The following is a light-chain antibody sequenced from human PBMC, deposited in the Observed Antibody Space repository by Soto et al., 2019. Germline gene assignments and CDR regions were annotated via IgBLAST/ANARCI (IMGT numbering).Light chain of an antibody. J-gene: IGKJ1*01. CDR2: DAS. V-gene: IGKV1-5*01. CDR1: QNINKW. Sequence: DIQMTQSPSTLSASVGDRGVITCRASQNINKWLAWYQQKPGKAPKFLIYDASTLETGVPSRFSGSGSGTEFTLTISSLQPDDFATFYCQQYDTFPRTFGQGTKVDIK. CDR3: QQYDTFPRT.